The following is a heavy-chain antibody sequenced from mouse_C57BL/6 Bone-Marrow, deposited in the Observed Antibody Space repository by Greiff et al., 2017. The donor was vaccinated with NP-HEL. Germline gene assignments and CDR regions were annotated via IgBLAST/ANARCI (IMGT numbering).Heavy chain of an antibody. Sequence: QVQLQQSGAELVKPGASVKISCKASGYAFSSYWMNWVKQRPGKGLEWIGQIYPGDGDTNYNGKFKGKATLTADKSSSTAYMQLSSLTSEDSAVYFCSRGMRREYYFDYWGQGTTLTVSS. CDR2: IYPGDGDT. CDR3: SRGMRREYYFDY. CDR1: GYAFSSYW. V-gene: IGHV1-80*01. J-gene: IGHJ2*01.